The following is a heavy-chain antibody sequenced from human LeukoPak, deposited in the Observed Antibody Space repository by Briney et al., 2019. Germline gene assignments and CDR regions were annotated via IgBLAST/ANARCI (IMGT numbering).Heavy chain of an antibody. Sequence: PGGSLRLSCAASGATFSNYAMSWVRQAPGKGLEWVSVISGSSGSTYYADAVKGRFTISRDNSKNTLYLQMDSLRAEDTAMYYCAKDIVVVPAARDAFDIWGQGTMVTVSS. D-gene: IGHD2-2*01. CDR3: AKDIVVVPAARDAFDI. V-gene: IGHV3-23*01. CDR1: GATFSNYA. CDR2: ISGSSGST. J-gene: IGHJ3*02.